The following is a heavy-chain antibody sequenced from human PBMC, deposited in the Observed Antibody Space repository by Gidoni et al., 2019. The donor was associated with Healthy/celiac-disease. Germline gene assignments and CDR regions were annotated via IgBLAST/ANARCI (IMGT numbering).Heavy chain of an antibody. CDR2: ISSSSSAI. CDR1: GFTFSSYS. V-gene: IGHV3-48*02. Sequence: EVQLVESGGGLVQPGGSLRLSCAASGFTFSSYSMNWVRQAPGKGLEWVSYISSSSSAIYYADSVKGRFTISRDNAKNSLYLQMNSLRDEDTAVYYCASAYSSSYSFDYWGQGTLVTVSS. D-gene: IGHD6-6*01. CDR3: ASAYSSSYSFDY. J-gene: IGHJ4*02.